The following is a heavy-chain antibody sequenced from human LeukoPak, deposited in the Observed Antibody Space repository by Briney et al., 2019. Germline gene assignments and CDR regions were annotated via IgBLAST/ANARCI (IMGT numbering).Heavy chain of an antibody. CDR3: ARKDTAMVIFDY. CDR2: IYYSGST. CDR1: GGSISSYY. Sequence: PSETLSLTCIASGGSISSYYWSWIRQPPGKGLEWIGYIYYSGSTNYNPSLKSRVTISVDTSKNQFSLKLSSVTAADTAVYYCARKDTAMVIFDYWGQGTLVTVSS. D-gene: IGHD5-18*01. V-gene: IGHV4-59*01. J-gene: IGHJ4*02.